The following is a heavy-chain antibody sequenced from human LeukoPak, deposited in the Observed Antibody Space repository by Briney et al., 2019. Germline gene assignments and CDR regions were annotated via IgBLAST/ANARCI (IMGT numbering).Heavy chain of an antibody. D-gene: IGHD6-19*01. Sequence: ASVTVSCKASGYTFTVYYMHWVRQAPGQGLEWMGWINPNSGGTNYAQRFQGRVTMTRDTSISTAYMELSRLRSDDTAVYYCARDRDQWLPERCDYWGQGTLVTVSS. CDR1: GYTFTVYY. CDR3: ARDRDQWLPERCDY. J-gene: IGHJ4*02. CDR2: INPNSGGT. V-gene: IGHV1-2*02.